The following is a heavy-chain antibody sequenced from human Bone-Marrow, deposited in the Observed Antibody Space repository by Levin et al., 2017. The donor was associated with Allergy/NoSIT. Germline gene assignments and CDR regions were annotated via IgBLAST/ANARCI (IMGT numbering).Heavy chain of an antibody. CDR1: GFVFSRFT. J-gene: IGHJ4*02. V-gene: IGHV3-23*01. Sequence: GASVKVSCAASGFVFSRFTMSWVRQAPGKGLEWVSAIRGSGGSKYYADSVKGRFTIFRDNSKNTLFLQMNSLRDEDTAVYFCAKDPLDDDSSWLLESWGQGTLVTVSS. D-gene: IGHD6-13*01. CDR2: IRGSGGSK. CDR3: AKDPLDDDSSWLLES.